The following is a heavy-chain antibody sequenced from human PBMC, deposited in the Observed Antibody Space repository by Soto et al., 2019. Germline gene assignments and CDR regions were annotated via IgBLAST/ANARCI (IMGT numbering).Heavy chain of an antibody. D-gene: IGHD4-4*01. CDR2: IWYDGSNK. CDR1: GFTFSSCG. V-gene: IGHV3-33*08. Sequence: SLRLSCAASGFTFSSCGMHWVRQAPGKGLEWVAVIWYDGSNKYYADSVKGRFTISRDNSKNTLYLQMNSLRAEDTAVYYCARGYSNYYYYGMDVWGQGTTVTVSS. CDR3: ARGYSNYYYYGMDV. J-gene: IGHJ6*02.